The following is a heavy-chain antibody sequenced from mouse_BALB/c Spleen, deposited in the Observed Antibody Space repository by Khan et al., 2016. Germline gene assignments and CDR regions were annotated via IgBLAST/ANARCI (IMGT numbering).Heavy chain of an antibody. CDR3: ARSQTARATGFAY. D-gene: IGHD3-2*01. V-gene: IGHV9-3-1*01. Sequence: LVESGPELKKPGETVKISCKASGYTFTNYGMNWVKQAPGKGLKWMGWINTYTGEPTYADDFKGRFAFSLETSASTAYLQINNLKNEDTATYVCARSQTARATGFAYWGQGTLVTVSA. J-gene: IGHJ3*01. CDR2: INTYTGEP. CDR1: GYTFTNYG.